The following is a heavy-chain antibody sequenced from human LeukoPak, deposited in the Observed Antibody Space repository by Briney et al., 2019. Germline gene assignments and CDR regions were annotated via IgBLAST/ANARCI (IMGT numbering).Heavy chain of an antibody. CDR3: ARGDNTYLFDY. V-gene: IGHV4-4*07. CDR1: GGSISSYY. D-gene: IGHD3-16*01. Sequence: SETLSLTCTVSGGSISSYYWSWIRQPAGKGLEWIGRIYSSGSTNYDPSLKSRVTMSVVTSKNKFSLKLSSVTAADTAVYYCARGDNTYLFDYWGQGTLVTVSS. J-gene: IGHJ4*02. CDR2: IYSSGST.